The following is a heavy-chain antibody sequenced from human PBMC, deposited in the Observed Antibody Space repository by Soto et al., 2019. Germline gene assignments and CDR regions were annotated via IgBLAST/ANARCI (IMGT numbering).Heavy chain of an antibody. CDR3: GRAPGGNGILGH. J-gene: IGHJ4*02. V-gene: IGHV3-74*01. CDR1: GFTFSSYW. Sequence: EVQLVESGGGLVQPGGSLRLSCAASGFTFSSYWMQWVRQAPGKGLVWVSRINSEGTTTFYADSVKGRFTISRDNAKNPLYLQMDSSRAEEPGGYYCGRAPGGNGILGHWGQGNLVTVS. D-gene: IGHD3-16*01. CDR2: INSEGTTT.